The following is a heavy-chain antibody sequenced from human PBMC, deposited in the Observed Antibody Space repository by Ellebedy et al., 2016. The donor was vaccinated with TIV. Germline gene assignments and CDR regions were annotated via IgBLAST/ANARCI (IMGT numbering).Heavy chain of an antibody. Sequence: GESLKISXAASGFTFSSYAMTWVRQAPGKGLEWVSAISGSGGSTYYADSVKGRFTIFRVKTKNTLHLQMNSLRADDTALYHCAKDMHDILTGDLDYWGQGTLVTVSS. CDR1: GFTFSSYA. V-gene: IGHV3-23*01. D-gene: IGHD3-9*01. CDR3: AKDMHDILTGDLDY. CDR2: ISGSGGST. J-gene: IGHJ4*02.